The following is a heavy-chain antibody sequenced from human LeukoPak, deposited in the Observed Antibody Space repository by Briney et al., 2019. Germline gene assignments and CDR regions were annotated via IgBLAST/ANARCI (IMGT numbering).Heavy chain of an antibody. Sequence: SETLSLTCTVSGGSISSGGYYWSWIRQHPGKGLEWIGYIYYSGSTYYNPSLKSRVTISVDTSKNQFSLKLSSVTAADTAVYYCARGNFEAPVYYYMDVWGKGTTDTVSS. J-gene: IGHJ6*03. D-gene: IGHD1-7*01. V-gene: IGHV4-31*03. CDR2: IYYSGST. CDR3: ARGNFEAPVYYYMDV. CDR1: GGSISSGGYY.